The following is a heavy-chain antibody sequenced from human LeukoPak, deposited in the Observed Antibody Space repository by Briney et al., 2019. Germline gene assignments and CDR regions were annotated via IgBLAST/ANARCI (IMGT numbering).Heavy chain of an antibody. CDR1: GLTFSTYA. D-gene: IGHD2-21*02. CDR2: ISGTGGST. J-gene: IGHJ4*02. V-gene: IGHV3-23*01. Sequence: GGTLRLSCAASGLTFSTYAMTWVRQAPGKGLERVSLISGTGGSTYYADSVKGRFTTSRDNSKNTLYLQMNSLRSDDTAVYYCARDPIAYCGGDCLGDNLDYWGQGTLVTVSS. CDR3: ARDPIAYCGGDCLGDNLDY.